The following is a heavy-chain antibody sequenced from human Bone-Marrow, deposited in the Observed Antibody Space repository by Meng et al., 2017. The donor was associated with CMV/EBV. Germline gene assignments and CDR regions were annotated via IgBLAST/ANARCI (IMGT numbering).Heavy chain of an antibody. V-gene: IGHV3-23*01. Sequence: SRAASGNTFSHYAMSWVRQAPVKEVEWVSANTGSGDITYYADSVKGRFTISRDNAKNTQYLQMTILRAEDTAVYYCARGYCSGGSCSTAHFFGDYWGRGPLVTVSS. CDR2: NTGSGDIT. CDR1: GNTFSHYA. D-gene: IGHD2-15*01. CDR3: ARGYCSGGSCSTAHFFGDY. J-gene: IGHJ4*02.